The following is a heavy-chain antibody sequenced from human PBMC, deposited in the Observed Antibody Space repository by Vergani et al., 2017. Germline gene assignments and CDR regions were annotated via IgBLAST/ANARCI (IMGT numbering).Heavy chain of an antibody. CDR2: FDPEDGDT. D-gene: IGHD6-13*01. CDR3: ATGVAAAGPGVSPYYYYYMDV. V-gene: IGHV1-24*01. J-gene: IGHJ6*03. CDR1: GYTLTELS. Sequence: QVQLVQSGAEVKKPGASVKVSCKVSGYTLTELSMHWVRQAPGKGLEWMGGFDPEDGDTIYAQKFQGRVTMTEDTSTDTAYMELSSLRSEDTAVYYCATGVAAAGPGVSPYYYYYMDVWGKGTTVTVSS.